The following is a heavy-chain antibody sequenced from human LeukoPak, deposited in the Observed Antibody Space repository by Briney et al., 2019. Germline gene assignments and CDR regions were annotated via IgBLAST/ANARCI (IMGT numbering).Heavy chain of an antibody. D-gene: IGHD3-16*01. J-gene: IGHJ4*02. CDR3: ARGYGGPLDY. CDR2: INHSGST. V-gene: IGHV4-34*01. CDR1: GGSFSGYY. Sequence: SETLSLTCAVSGGSFSGYYWSWIRQPPGKGLEWIGEINHSGSTNYNPSLKSRVTISVDTSKNQFSLKLSSVTAADTAVYYCARGYGGPLDYWGQGTLVTVSS.